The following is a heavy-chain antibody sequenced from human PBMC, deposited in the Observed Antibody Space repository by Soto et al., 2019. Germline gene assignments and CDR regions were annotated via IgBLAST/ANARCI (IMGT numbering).Heavy chain of an antibody. Sequence: PSETLSLTCTVSGSSISGYYWSWLRQTPGKGLEWIAYIFYSGSTNYNPSIKSRDTISADTSRTQFSLKLTAVTAADTAVYYCARSGNSNGLVFDYWGQGTLVTVS. J-gene: IGHJ4*02. CDR1: GSSISGYY. V-gene: IGHV4-59*03. CDR2: IFYSGST. CDR3: ARSGNSNGLVFDY. D-gene: IGHD5-18*01.